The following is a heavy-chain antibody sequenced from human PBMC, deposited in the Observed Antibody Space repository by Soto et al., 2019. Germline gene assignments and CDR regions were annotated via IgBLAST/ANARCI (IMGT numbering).Heavy chain of an antibody. D-gene: IGHD6-25*01. Sequence: SETLSLTCAVYGGSFSGYYWSWIRQPPGKGLEWIGEINHSGSTNHNPSLKSRVTISVDTSKNQFSLKLSSVTAADTAVYYCARGRGRAAEDYWGQGTLVTVSS. CDR3: ARGRGRAAEDY. CDR1: GGSFSGYY. CDR2: INHSGST. J-gene: IGHJ4*02. V-gene: IGHV4-34*01.